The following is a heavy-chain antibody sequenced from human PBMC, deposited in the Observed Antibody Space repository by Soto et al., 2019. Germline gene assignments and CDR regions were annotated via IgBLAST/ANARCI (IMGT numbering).Heavy chain of an antibody. D-gene: IGHD3-3*01. V-gene: IGHV1-69*13. CDR1: GGTFSRYA. CDR2: IIPIFGTA. CDR3: ASAHDFWSGYQAPLYYYYGMDV. Sequence: ASVKVSCKASGGTFSRYALSWVRQAPGQGLAGMGGIIPIFGTANYAQKFQGRVTITADESTGTAYMELSSLRSEDTAVYYCASAHDFWSGYQAPLYYYYGMDVWGQGTTVTVSS. J-gene: IGHJ6*02.